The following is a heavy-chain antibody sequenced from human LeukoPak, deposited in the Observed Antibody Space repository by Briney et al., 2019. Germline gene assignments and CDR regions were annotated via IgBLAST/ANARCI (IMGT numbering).Heavy chain of an antibody. CDR3: ARDRRAVAGSLSWFDP. CDR1: GYTFTGYY. V-gene: IGHV1-2*02. Sequence: ASVKVSCKASGYTFTGYYMHWVRQAPGQGLEWMGWINPNSGGTNYAQKFQGRVTMTRDTSISTAYMELSRLRSDDTAVYYCARDRRAVAGSLSWFDPWGQGTLVTVYS. CDR2: INPNSGGT. J-gene: IGHJ5*02. D-gene: IGHD6-19*01.